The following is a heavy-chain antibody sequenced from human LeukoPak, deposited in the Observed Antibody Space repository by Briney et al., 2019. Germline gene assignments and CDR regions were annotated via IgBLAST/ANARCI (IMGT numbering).Heavy chain of an antibody. D-gene: IGHD6-13*01. CDR3: ARPGIAAADDFDY. CDR1: GGSISSSSYY. J-gene: IGHJ4*02. Sequence: PSETLSLTCTVSGGSISSSSYYWGWIRQPPGKGPEWIGSIYYSGSTYYNPSLKSRVTISVDTSKNQFSLKLSSVTAADTAVYYCARPGIAAADDFDYWGQGTLVTVSS. CDR2: IYYSGST. V-gene: IGHV4-39*01.